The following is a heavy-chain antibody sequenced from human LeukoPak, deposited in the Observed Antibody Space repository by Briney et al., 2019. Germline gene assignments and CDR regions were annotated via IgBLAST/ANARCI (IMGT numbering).Heavy chain of an antibody. CDR1: GGTFSSCA. CDR3: ARGLDSSGYDWFDP. Sequence: ASVKVSCKASGGTFSSCAISWVRQAPGQGLEWMGGIIPIFGTANYAQKFQGRVTITADESTSTAYMELSSLRSGDTAVYYCARGLDSSGYDWFDPWGQGTLVTVSS. D-gene: IGHD3-22*01. CDR2: IIPIFGTA. V-gene: IGHV1-69*13. J-gene: IGHJ5*02.